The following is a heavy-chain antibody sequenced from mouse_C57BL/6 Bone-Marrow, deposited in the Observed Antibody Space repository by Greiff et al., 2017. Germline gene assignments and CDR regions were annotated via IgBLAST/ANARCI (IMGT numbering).Heavy chain of an antibody. Sequence: VQLQQSGPELVKPGASVKLSCKASGYTFTSYDINWVKQRPGQGLEWIGWLYPRDGSTKYNEKFKGKATLTVDTSSSTAYMELHSLTSEDSAVYFCARWGTTVVASYWYFDVWGTGTTVTVSS. CDR1: GYTFTSYD. CDR3: ARWGTTVVASYWYFDV. V-gene: IGHV1-85*01. CDR2: LYPRDGST. J-gene: IGHJ1*03. D-gene: IGHD1-1*01.